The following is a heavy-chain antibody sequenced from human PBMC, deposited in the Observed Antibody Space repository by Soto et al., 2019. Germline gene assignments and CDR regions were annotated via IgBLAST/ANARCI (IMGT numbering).Heavy chain of an antibody. V-gene: IGHV2-5*01. Sequence: SGPTLVNPTQTLTLTCTVSGFSLTTRGMTLGWIRQPPGKAPEWLALSTQYSPSLQSRLTFTEDTSKNQVVLTMTNMDPVDTATYYCTLRQDTSRGPIYWGHGIMVTVSS. J-gene: IGHJ4*01. D-gene: IGHD6-13*01. CDR1: GFSLTTRGMT. CDR3: TLRQDTSRGPIY. CDR2: ST.